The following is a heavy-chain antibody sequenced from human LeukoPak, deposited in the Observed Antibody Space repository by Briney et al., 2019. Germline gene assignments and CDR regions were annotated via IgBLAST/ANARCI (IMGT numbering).Heavy chain of an antibody. CDR3: ARETSSSWYNWFDP. Sequence: PSETLSLTCTVSGASFSSYYWSWIRQPAGKGLEWIGRIYTSGSTNYNPSLKSRVTMSVDTSKNQFSLKLSSVTAADTAVYYCARETSSSWYNWFDPWGQGTLVTVSS. D-gene: IGHD6-13*01. V-gene: IGHV4-4*07. CDR2: IYTSGST. CDR1: GASFSSYY. J-gene: IGHJ5*02.